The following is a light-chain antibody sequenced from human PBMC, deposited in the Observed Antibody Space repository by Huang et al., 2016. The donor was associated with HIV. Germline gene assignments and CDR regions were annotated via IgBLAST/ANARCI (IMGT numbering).Light chain of an antibody. CDR3: QQRSNWPPMYT. J-gene: IGKJ2*01. CDR1: QRVSNY. V-gene: IGKV3-11*01. Sequence: EIVLTQSPATLSLSPGEGATLSCRASQRVSNYLAWYQQKPGQAPRLLIYDASNRATGSPARFSGSGSGTDFTLTISSLEPEDFAVYYCQQRSNWPPMYTFGQGTKLEIK. CDR2: DAS.